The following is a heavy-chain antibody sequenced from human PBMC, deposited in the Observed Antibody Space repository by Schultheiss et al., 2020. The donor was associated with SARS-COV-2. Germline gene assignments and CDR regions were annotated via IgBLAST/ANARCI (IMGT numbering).Heavy chain of an antibody. Sequence: GGSLRLSCAASGFTVSSNYMSWVRQAPGKGLEWVSGISWNSGSIGYADSVKGRFTISRDNAKNSLYLQMNSLRAEDTALYYCAKDISSQVGWALDYWGQGTLVTVSS. V-gene: IGHV3-9*01. D-gene: IGHD2-2*01. CDR2: ISWNSGSI. CDR1: GFTVSSNY. J-gene: IGHJ4*02. CDR3: AKDISSQVGWALDY.